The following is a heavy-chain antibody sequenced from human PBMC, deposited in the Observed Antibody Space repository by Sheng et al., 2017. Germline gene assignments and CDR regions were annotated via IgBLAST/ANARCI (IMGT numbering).Heavy chain of an antibody. CDR2: IIPILGIA. CDR3: ARKHWYGAGYYYMDV. CDR1: GGTFSSYA. J-gene: IGHJ6*03. V-gene: IGHV1-69*04. D-gene: IGHD3-10*01. Sequence: QVQLVQSGAEVKKPGSSVKVSCKASGGTFSSYAISWVRQAPGQGLEWMGGIIPILGIANYAQKFQGRVTITADKSTSTAYMELSSLRSEDTAVYYCARKHWYGAGYYYMDVWGKGTTVTVSS.